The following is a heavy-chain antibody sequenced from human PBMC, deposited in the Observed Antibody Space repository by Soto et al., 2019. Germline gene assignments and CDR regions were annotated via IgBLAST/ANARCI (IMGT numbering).Heavy chain of an antibody. J-gene: IGHJ4*02. CDR2: INHSGST. V-gene: IGHV4-34*01. Sequence: SETLSLRTAVDEGSFSDYYWRWIRQPPGKGLEWIGEINHSGSTNYNPSLKSRVTISVDTSKNQFSLKLSSVTAADTAVYYCERGTGYCSGGSCWNYWGQGTLVTVSS. CDR1: EGSFSDYY. D-gene: IGHD2-15*01. CDR3: ERGTGYCSGGSCWNY.